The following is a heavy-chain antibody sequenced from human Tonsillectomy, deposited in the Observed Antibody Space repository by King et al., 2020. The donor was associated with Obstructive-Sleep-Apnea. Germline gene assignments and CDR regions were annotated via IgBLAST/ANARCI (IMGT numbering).Heavy chain of an antibody. CDR3: ARGTEIVAPFDY. D-gene: IGHD5-12*01. CDR1: GGSISSYY. CDR2: NFYSGST. J-gene: IGHJ4*02. V-gene: IGHV4-59*01. Sequence: QVQQQESGPGLVKPSETLSLTCTVSGGSISSYYWSWIRQPPGKGLEWIGYNFYSGSTNYNPSLKSRVTISVDTSKNQFSLKLSSVTAADTAVYSCARGTEIVAPFDYWGQGTLVTVSS.